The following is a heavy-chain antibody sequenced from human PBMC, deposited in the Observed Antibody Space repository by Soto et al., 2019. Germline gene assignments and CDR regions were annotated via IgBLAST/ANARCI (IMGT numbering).Heavy chain of an antibody. CDR1: VGSISSCGYY. CDR2: IYYSGST. CDR3: ARVVPGYYDFWGGYYTGTGFAP. J-gene: IGHJ5*02. V-gene: IGHV4-31*11. Sequence: PSEPLSLPCAVYVGSISSCGYYWSWIRHHPVKCLAWLGYIYYSGSTYYNPSLKSRFTISVDTSKNQFSLKLSSVTAADTAVYYCARVVPGYYDFWGGYYTGTGFAPWGKGTLVPVSP. D-gene: IGHD3-3*01.